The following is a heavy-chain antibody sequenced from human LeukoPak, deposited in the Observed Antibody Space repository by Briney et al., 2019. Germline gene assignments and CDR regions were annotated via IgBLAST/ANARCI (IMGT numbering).Heavy chain of an antibody. Sequence: GESLKISCKGSGYSFTSYWIGWVRQMPGIGLEWMGIIYPGDSDTRYSPSFQGQVTISADKSISTAYLQWSSLKASDTAMYYCASAGKYCSGGSCYSLAFDIWGQGTMVTVSS. V-gene: IGHV5-51*01. CDR1: GYSFTSYW. CDR3: ASAGKYCSGGSCYSLAFDI. J-gene: IGHJ3*02. D-gene: IGHD2-15*01. CDR2: IYPGDSDT.